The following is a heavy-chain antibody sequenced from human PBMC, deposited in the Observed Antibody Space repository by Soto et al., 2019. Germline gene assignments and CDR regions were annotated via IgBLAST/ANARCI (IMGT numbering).Heavy chain of an antibody. V-gene: IGHV3-64*04. J-gene: IGHJ6*02. CDR3: AKSRVRGVIKGYGMDV. CDR2: ISSNGGST. Sequence: GGSLRLSCSVSGFTFSSYAMHWVRQAPGKGLEYASAISSNGGSTYYADSVKGRFTISRDNSKNTLYLQMNSLRAEDTAVYYCAKSRVRGVIKGYGMDVWGQGTTVTVSS. D-gene: IGHD3-10*01. CDR1: GFTFSSYA.